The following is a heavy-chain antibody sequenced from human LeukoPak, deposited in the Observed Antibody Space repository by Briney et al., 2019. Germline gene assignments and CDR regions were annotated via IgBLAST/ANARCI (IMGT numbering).Heavy chain of an antibody. D-gene: IGHD3-9*01. J-gene: IGHJ4*02. Sequence: ASVKVSCKASGYTFTSYYMHRVRQAPGQGLEWMGIINPSGGSTSYAQKFQGRVTITADKSTSTAYMELSSLRSEDTAVYYCARAVGYYDILTGYDGKHYFDYWGQGTLVTVSS. V-gene: IGHV1-46*01. CDR3: ARAVGYYDILTGYDGKHYFDY. CDR2: INPSGGST. CDR1: GYTFTSYY.